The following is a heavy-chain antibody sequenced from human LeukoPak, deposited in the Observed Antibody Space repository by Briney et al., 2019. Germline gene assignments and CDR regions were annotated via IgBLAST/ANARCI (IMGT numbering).Heavy chain of an antibody. Sequence: PGGSLRLSCAASGFTFSSYTMHWIRQAPGKGLEWVSSISGSNSYIFYADSVKGRFTVSRDNAKDSLYLQMNSLRAEDTAVFYCARALTTLTYEGYWGQGTLVTVSS. CDR2: ISGSNSYI. D-gene: IGHD1-1*01. CDR3: ARALTTLTYEGY. V-gene: IGHV3-21*01. J-gene: IGHJ4*02. CDR1: GFTFSSYT.